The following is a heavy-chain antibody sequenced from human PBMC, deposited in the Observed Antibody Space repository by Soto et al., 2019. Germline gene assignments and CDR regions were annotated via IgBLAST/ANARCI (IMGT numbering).Heavy chain of an antibody. CDR2: IIPIFGTA. CDR3: ARRPLTEDDGVSYFDY. D-gene: IGHD3-9*01. Sequence: QVQLVQSGAEVKKPGSSVKFSCKASGGTFSSYAISWVRQAPGQGLEWMGGIIPIFGTANYAQKFQGKVTITADESTSTAYMELSRLRSEDTAVYYCARRPLTEDDGVSYFDYWGQGTLVTVSS. V-gene: IGHV1-69*12. J-gene: IGHJ4*02. CDR1: GGTFSSYA.